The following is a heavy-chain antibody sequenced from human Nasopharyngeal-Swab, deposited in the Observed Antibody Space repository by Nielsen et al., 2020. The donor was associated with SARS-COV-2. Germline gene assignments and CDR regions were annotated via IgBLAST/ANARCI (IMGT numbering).Heavy chain of an antibody. CDR2: IYYSGST. D-gene: IGHD4-17*01. CDR3: ASHDYGDYGVVDY. J-gene: IGHJ4*02. V-gene: IGHV4-39*01. Sequence: RQAPGKGLGWIGSIYYSGSTYYNPSLKSRVTISVDTSKNQFSLKLSSVTAADTAVYYCASHDYGDYGVVDYWGQGTLVTVSS.